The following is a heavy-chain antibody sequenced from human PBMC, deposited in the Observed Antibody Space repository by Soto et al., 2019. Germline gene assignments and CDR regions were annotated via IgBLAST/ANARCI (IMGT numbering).Heavy chain of an antibody. Sequence: SETLSLTCAVSGASVSGQYWSWIRQPPGKGLEWVGEIIPTGSTTYNPSLKSRLSFSLDTSKNHFSLNLSSVSVADTAVYYCARGGITMAWNYYYYGMDVWGQGTTVTVSS. D-gene: IGHD3-10*01. CDR2: IIPTGST. CDR3: ARGGITMAWNYYYYGMDV. V-gene: IGHV4-34*01. J-gene: IGHJ6*02. CDR1: GASVSGQY.